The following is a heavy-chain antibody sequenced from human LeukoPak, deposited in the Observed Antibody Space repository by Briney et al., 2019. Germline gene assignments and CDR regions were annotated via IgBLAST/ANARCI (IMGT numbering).Heavy chain of an antibody. CDR3: ARDYPGWELLTLDAFDI. D-gene: IGHD1-26*01. Sequence: PGGSLRLSCAASGFTFSDYYMSWIRQAPGKGLEWVSYISSSGSTIYYADSVKGRFTISRDNAKNSLYLQMNSLRAEDTAVYYCARDYPGWELLTLDAFDIWGQGTMVTVSS. CDR1: GFTFSDYY. CDR2: ISSSGSTI. J-gene: IGHJ3*02. V-gene: IGHV3-11*01.